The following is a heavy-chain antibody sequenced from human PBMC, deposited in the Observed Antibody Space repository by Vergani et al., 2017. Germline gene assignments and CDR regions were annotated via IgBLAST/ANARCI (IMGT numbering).Heavy chain of an antibody. J-gene: IGHJ4*02. CDR2: ISYDGSNK. V-gene: IGHV3-30*18. D-gene: IGHD5-18*01. Sequence: VQLLESGGGLVQPGGSLRLSCAASGFTFSSYGMHWVRQAPGKGLEWVAVISYDGSNKYYADSVKGRFTISRDNSKNTLYLQMNSLRAEDTAVYYCAKEEGAMVFDYGGQGTLVTVSS. CDR3: AKEEGAMVFDY. CDR1: GFTFSSYG.